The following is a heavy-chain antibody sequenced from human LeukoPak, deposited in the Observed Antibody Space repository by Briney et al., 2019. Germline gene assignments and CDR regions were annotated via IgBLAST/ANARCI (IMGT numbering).Heavy chain of an antibody. V-gene: IGHV3-21*01. Sequence: GGSLRLSCVASGFTFSSYSMNWVRQAPGEGLEWVSTISGSSRYIYFADSVRGRFTISRDNAKNSLYLQMSNLRAEDTAVYYCARRLNNGDYGSDCWGQGTLVTVSS. CDR1: GFTFSSYS. J-gene: IGHJ4*02. CDR3: ARRLNNGDYGSDC. D-gene: IGHD4-17*01. CDR2: ISGSSRYI.